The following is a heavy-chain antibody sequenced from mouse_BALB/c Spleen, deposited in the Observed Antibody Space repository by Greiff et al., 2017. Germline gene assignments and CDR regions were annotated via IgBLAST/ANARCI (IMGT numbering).Heavy chain of an antibody. CDR3: ARHYDDYFDY. D-gene: IGHD2-3*01. CDR1: GFTFSSYT. CDR2: ISNGGGST. Sequence: EVQLVESGGGLVQPGGSLKLSCAASGFTFSSYTMSWVRQTPEKRLEWVAYISNGGGSTYYPDTVKGRFTISRDNAKNTLYLQMSSLKSEDTAMYYCARHYDDYFDYWGQGTTLTVSS. J-gene: IGHJ2*01. V-gene: IGHV5-12-2*01.